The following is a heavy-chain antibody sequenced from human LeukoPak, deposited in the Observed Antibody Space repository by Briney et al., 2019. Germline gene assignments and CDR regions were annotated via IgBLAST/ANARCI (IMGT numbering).Heavy chain of an antibody. CDR2: IYYSGST. J-gene: IGHJ4*02. Sequence: NPSETLSLTCTVSGGSISNYYWNWIRQPPGKGLEWIGYIYYSGSTNYNPSLKGRVTISVDTSENQFSLKLSSVTAADTAVYYCARYSSGWYYFDYWGQGTLVTVSS. CDR3: ARYSSGWYYFDY. V-gene: IGHV4-59*01. D-gene: IGHD6-19*01. CDR1: GGSISNYY.